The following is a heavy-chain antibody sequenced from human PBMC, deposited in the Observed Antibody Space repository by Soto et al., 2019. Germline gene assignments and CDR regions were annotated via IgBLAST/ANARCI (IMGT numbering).Heavy chain of an antibody. CDR3: AKDRDCSSTSCYVRDAFAI. CDR1: GLNFNGYT. CDR2: IAETGSST. J-gene: IGHJ3*02. D-gene: IGHD2-2*01. V-gene: IGHV3-23*01. Sequence: PGGSLRLSCATSGLNFNGYTMSWVRQAPGQGLEWVSGIAETGSSTYYADSVKGRFTISRDNSKNTLYLQMNSLRAEDTAVYYCAKDRDCSSTSCYVRDAFAIWGQGTMVTVSS.